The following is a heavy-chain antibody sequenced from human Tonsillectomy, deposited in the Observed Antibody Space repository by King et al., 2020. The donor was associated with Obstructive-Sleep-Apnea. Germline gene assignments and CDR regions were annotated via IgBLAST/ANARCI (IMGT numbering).Heavy chain of an antibody. V-gene: IGHV3-23*04. CDR3: AKDDYYYYGMDV. Sequence: VQLVESGGGLVQPGGALRLSCAASGFSFSNNAMSWGRQAPGKGLEWVSAISGSGGSAHYADSVKGRLTISRDNSKNTLFLQMNTLRAEDTAVYYCAKDDYYYYGMDVWGQGTTVTVSS. CDR2: ISGSGGSA. CDR1: GFSFSNNA. J-gene: IGHJ6*02.